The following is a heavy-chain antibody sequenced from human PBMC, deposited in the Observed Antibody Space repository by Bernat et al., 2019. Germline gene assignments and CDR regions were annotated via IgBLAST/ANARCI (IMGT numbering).Heavy chain of an antibody. Sequence: QVQLVESGGGVVQPGGSLRLSCAESGFTFSSNGMHWVRQAPGKGLEWVAFIQYDGNNEYYADSVKGRFTISRDNSKNTLYLQMNSLTVEDMAVYYCTKDRRAILETWGQGTMVTVSS. V-gene: IGHV3-30*02. J-gene: IGHJ3*01. D-gene: IGHD3-3*01. CDR2: IQYDGNNE. CDR3: TKDRRAILET. CDR1: GFTFSSNG.